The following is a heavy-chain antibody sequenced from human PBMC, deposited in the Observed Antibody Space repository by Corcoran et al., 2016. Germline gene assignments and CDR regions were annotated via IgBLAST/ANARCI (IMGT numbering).Heavy chain of an antibody. CDR1: GFTFSNAW. J-gene: IGHJ3*02. Sequence: EVQLVESGGGLVKPGGSLRLSCAASGFTFSNAWMNWVRQAPGKGLEWVGRIKSKTDGGATDYAAPVKGRLPISRDDSKNTLYLQMNSLKTEDTAVYYCTARSTMIVVVITGSGAVDIWGQGTMVTVSS. D-gene: IGHD3-22*01. CDR3: TARSTMIVVVITGSGAVDI. V-gene: IGHV3-15*07. CDR2: IKSKTDGGAT.